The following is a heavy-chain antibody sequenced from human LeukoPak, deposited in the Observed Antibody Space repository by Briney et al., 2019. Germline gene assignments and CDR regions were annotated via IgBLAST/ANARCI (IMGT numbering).Heavy chain of an antibody. J-gene: IGHJ6*04. CDR1: AGSISNYY. V-gene: IGHV4-4*07. CDR3: AREYCSSSSCFHYSYYYFMDV. D-gene: IGHD2-2*01. CDR2: IYTSGST. Sequence: PSETLSLTCTVSAGSISNYYWSWIRQPAGKGLEWIGSIYTSGSTNYNPSLESRVTMSVDTSKNQFSLKLTSVTAADTAVYYCAREYCSSSSCFHYSYYYFMDVWGKGTKVTVSS.